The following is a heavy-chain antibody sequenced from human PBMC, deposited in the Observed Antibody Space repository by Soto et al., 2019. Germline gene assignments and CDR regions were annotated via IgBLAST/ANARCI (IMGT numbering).Heavy chain of an antibody. Sequence: ASVKVSCKASGYTFTSYAMHWVRQAPGQRLEWMGWINAGNGNTKYSQKFQGRVTITRDTSASTAYMELSSLRSEDTAVYYCARVRSTVDWALFDAFDIWGQGTMVTVSS. J-gene: IGHJ3*02. CDR3: ARVRSTVDWALFDAFDI. V-gene: IGHV1-3*01. D-gene: IGHD4-17*01. CDR2: INAGNGNT. CDR1: GYTFTSYA.